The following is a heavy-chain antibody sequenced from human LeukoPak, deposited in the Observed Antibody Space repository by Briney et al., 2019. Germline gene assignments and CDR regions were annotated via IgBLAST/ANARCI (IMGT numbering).Heavy chain of an antibody. Sequence: GSLRLSCAASGFTFSDSYMTWIRQAPGKGLEWIGYIYYSGSTNYNPSLKSRVTISVDTSKNQFSLKLSSVTAADTVVYYCARGGSSGWNDAFDIWGQGTMVIVSS. V-gene: IGHV4-59*01. J-gene: IGHJ3*02. CDR3: ARGGSSGWNDAFDI. D-gene: IGHD6-19*01. CDR2: IYYSGST. CDR1: GFTFSDSY.